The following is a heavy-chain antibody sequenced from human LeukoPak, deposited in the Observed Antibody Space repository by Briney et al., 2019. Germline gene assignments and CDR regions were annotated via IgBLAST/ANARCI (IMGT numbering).Heavy chain of an antibody. J-gene: IGHJ3*02. D-gene: IGHD3-16*01. Sequence: SKTLSLTCTVSGGSISSYYWSWIRQPPGKGLEWIGYIYYSGSTNYNPSLKSRVTISVDTSKNQFSLKLSSVTAADTAVYYCATLRGESSYVDIWGQGTMVTVSS. CDR2: IYYSGST. V-gene: IGHV4-59*01. CDR1: GGSISSYY. CDR3: ATLRGESSYVDI.